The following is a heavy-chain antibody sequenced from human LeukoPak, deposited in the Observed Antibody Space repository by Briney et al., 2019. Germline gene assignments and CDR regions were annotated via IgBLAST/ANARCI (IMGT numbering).Heavy chain of an antibody. Sequence: GESLKISCKGSGYRFTSYWIGWVRQMPGKGLEWMGIIYPGDSDTRYSPSFQGQVTTSADKSISTAYLQWSRLKASDTAMYYCASSTGYSSSWANDYWGQGTLVTVSS. CDR3: ASSTGYSSSWANDY. CDR2: IYPGDSDT. D-gene: IGHD6-13*01. CDR1: GYRFTSYW. V-gene: IGHV5-51*01. J-gene: IGHJ4*02.